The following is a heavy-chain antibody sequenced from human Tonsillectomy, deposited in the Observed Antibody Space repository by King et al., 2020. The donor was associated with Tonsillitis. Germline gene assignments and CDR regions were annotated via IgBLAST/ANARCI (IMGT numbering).Heavy chain of an antibody. CDR1: GFTFSNAW. CDR3: TTAGMVGAKAGC. CDR2: IKSKTDGGTT. Sequence: QLVQSGGGLVKPGGSLRLSCAASGFTFSNAWMNCVRQAPGKGLEWVGRIKSKTDGGTTDYAAPVKGRFTISRDDSENTLYLQMNSLKTEDTAVYFCTTAGMVGAKAGCWGQGTLVTVSS. V-gene: IGHV3-15*07. J-gene: IGHJ4*02. D-gene: IGHD1-26*01.